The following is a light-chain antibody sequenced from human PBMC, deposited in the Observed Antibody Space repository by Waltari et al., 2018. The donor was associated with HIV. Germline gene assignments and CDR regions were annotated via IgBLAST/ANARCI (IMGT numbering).Light chain of an antibody. CDR3: CSEAGSSPYV. Sequence: QSALTQPRSMSGSPGQSVTISCTGTSSDVGGYNYVSWYHQHPGKAPKLKIYDVSKRPSGVPARFSGTNAGNAASLTRAGLQAEDEADYYCCSEAGSSPYVVGTATKVTVL. CDR2: DVS. CDR1: SSDVGGYNY. J-gene: IGLJ1*01. V-gene: IGLV2-11*01.